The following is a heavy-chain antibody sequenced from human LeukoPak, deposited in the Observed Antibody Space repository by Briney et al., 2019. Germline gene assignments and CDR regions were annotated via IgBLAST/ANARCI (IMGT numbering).Heavy chain of an antibody. D-gene: IGHD1-14*01. V-gene: IGHV3-7*01. CDR2: IKQDGSEK. CDR3: AREVTTGTLFDY. Sequence: PGGSLRLSCAASGFTFSSYWMSWVRQVPGKGLEWVANIKQDGSEKYYVDSVKGRFTISRDNAKNSLYVQMNSLRAEDTAVYYCAREVTTGTLFDYWGQGTLVTVSS. J-gene: IGHJ4*02. CDR1: GFTFSSYW.